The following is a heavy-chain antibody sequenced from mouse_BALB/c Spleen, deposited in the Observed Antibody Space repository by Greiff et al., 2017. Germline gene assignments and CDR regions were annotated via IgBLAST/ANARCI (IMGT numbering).Heavy chain of an antibody. Sequence: EVQVVESGGGLVKPGGSLKLSCAASGFTFSSYAMSWVRQTPEKRLEWVASISSGGSTYYPDSVKGRFTISRDNARTTLYLQMSSLRCVATAMFFCSSVASSSYNWYFGVWGAGTTVTVSS. CDR2: ISSGGST. D-gene: IGHD1-1*01. J-gene: IGHJ1*01. V-gene: IGHV5-6-5*01. CDR3: SSVASSSYNWYFGV. CDR1: GFTFSSYA.